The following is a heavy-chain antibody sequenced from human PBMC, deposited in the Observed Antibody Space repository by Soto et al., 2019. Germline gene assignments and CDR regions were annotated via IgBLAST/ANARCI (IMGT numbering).Heavy chain of an antibody. CDR3: ASYKQWLNYFDY. CDR2: IYYSGST. CDR1: GGSISSGGYY. V-gene: IGHV4-31*03. J-gene: IGHJ4*02. D-gene: IGHD6-19*01. Sequence: PSETLSLTCTVSGGSISSGGYYWSWIRQHPGKGLEWIGYIYYSGSTYYNPSLKGRVTISVDTSKNQFSLKLSSVTAADTAVYYCASYKQWLNYFDYWGQGTLVTVSS.